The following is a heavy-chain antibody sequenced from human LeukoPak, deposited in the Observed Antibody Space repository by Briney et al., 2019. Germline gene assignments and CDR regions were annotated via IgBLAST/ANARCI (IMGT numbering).Heavy chain of an antibody. V-gene: IGHV1-69*13. CDR3: ARPRTYYDFWRGYPPFDY. CDR2: IITNYGTT. CDR1: GYTFTSYG. D-gene: IGHD3-3*01. Sequence: ASVKVSCKASGYTFTSYGISWVRQAPGQGLEWMGGIITNYGTTNYAQKYQGRVTITADESTTTVYVELSSLRSEDTAVYYCARPRTYYDFWRGYPPFDYWGQGTLVTVSS. J-gene: IGHJ4*02.